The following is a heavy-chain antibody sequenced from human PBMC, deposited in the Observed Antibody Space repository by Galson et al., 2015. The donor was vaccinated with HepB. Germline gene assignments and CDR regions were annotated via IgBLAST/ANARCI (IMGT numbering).Heavy chain of an antibody. V-gene: IGHV3-23*01. CDR1: GFTFTTYA. J-gene: IGHJ4*02. Sequence: SLRLSCAASGFTFTTYAMAWVRQAPGKGLEWVSAIVGSGGSAEYADSVKGQFTISKDNSKDTLYLHMNSLRAEDTAVYYCAKGPTAVGFFFDSWGQGTLVTVSS. D-gene: IGHD2/OR15-2a*01. CDR2: IVGSGGSA. CDR3: AKGPTAVGFFFDS.